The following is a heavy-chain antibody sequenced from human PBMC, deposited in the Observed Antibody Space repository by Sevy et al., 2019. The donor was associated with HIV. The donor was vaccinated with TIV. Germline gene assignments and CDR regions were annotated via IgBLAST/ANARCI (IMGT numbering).Heavy chain of an antibody. CDR1: GFTFSSYS. J-gene: IGHJ3*02. V-gene: IGHV3-21*01. CDR3: ARTKGATVTTYDAFDI. Sequence: GGSLRLSCAASGFTFSSYSMYWVRQAPGKGLEWVSSISSSSSYIYYADSVKGRFTISRDNAKNSLYLQMNSLRAEDTAVYYCARTKGATVTTYDAFDIWGQGTMVTVSS. D-gene: IGHD4-17*01. CDR2: ISSSSSYI.